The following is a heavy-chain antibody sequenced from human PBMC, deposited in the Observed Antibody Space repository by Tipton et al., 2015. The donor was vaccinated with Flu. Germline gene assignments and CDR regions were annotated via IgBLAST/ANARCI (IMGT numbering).Heavy chain of an antibody. CDR3: ARLSYYDVDLKNFYFDY. CDR1: SGSIRSTNYF. J-gene: IGHJ4*02. V-gene: IGHV4-39*01. Sequence: TLSLTCTVSSGSIRSTNYFCAWIRQPPGKGLELIGSIYPSGTTYYNPSLKSRVTISVDTPKSQFSLKVRSVTAADTAVYYCARLSYYDVDLKNFYFDYWGQGALVTVSS. D-gene: IGHD3-10*02. CDR2: IYPSGTT.